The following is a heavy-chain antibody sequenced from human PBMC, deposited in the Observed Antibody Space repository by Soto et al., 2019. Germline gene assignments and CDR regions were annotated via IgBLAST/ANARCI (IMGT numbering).Heavy chain of an antibody. CDR1: GFTFSSYS. D-gene: IGHD3-16*01. J-gene: IGHJ3*02. V-gene: IGHV3-21*01. CDR3: ARVRVGEWFHDAFDI. CDR2: ISSSSSYI. Sequence: GGSLRLSCAASGFTFSSYSMNWVRQAPGKGLEWVSSISSSSSYIYYADSVKGRFTISRDNAKNSLYLQMNSLRAEDTAVYYCARVRVGEWFHDAFDIWGQGTMVTVSS.